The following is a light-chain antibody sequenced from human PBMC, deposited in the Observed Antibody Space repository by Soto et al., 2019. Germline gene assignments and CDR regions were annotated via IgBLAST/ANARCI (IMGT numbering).Light chain of an antibody. J-gene: IGKJ1*01. CDR1: QNINNY. Sequence: DVHMTQSASSLSASVGYRVTITCQASQNINNYLNWYQQKPGRAPKLLIYDASNLEAGVPSRFSGIGSGTEFSLTIESLQPDDSAIYYCQQYHSFWTFGQGTKVDIK. CDR3: QQYHSFWT. CDR2: DAS. V-gene: IGKV1-33*01.